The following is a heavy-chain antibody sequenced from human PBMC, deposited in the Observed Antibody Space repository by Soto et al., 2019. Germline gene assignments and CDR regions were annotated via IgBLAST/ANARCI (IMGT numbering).Heavy chain of an antibody. Sequence: QVHLVESGGGVVQPGRSLRPSCAASGFSFSTYGMHWVRQAPGKGLEWVAFISNEGSNKYYADSVKGRFTISRDNSKNTLYLQMNSLRAEDTAVYYCAKGFGNYGAFDYWGQGTLVTVSS. D-gene: IGHD1-7*01. CDR1: GFSFSTYG. V-gene: IGHV3-30*18. CDR3: AKGFGNYGAFDY. CDR2: ISNEGSNK. J-gene: IGHJ4*02.